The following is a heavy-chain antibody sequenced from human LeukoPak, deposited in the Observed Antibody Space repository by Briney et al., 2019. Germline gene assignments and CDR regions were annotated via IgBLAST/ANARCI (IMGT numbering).Heavy chain of an antibody. CDR3: ARPLYYYDSSGYYRY. CDR1: GYTFTSYY. J-gene: IGHJ4*02. CDR2: INPSGGST. D-gene: IGHD3-22*01. Sequence: ASVKVSCKASGYTFTSYYMPWVRQAPGQGLEWMGIINPSGGSTSYAQKFQGRVTMTRDTSTSTVYMELSSLRSEDTAVYYCARPLYYYDSSGYYRYWGQGTLVTVSS. V-gene: IGHV1-46*01.